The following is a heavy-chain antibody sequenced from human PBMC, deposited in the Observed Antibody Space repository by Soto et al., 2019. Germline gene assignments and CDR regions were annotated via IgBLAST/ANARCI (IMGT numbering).Heavy chain of an antibody. CDR2: VYYSGTT. V-gene: IGHV4-61*01. CDR3: ARTTAVPNTLRSRYFFEY. Sequence: PSETLSLTCSVSGGSVSDKTYYWSWIRQPPGKRLEWIGYVYYSGTTNYNPSLKSRVTISVDLSKNRFSLRLSSVTTADTALYYCARTTAVPNTLRSRYFFEYRGRGTLVTVSS. CDR1: GGSVSDKTYY. D-gene: IGHD4-17*01. J-gene: IGHJ4*02.